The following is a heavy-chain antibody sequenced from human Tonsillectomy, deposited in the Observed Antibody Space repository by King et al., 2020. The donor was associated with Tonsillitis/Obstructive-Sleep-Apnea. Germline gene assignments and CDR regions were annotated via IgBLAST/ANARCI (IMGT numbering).Heavy chain of an antibody. CDR2: INPNGGGT. J-gene: IGHJ4*02. CDR1: GYTFTGFY. V-gene: IGHV1-2*06. CDR3: AREQIRNYDFLSGYLPTFDY. Sequence: QLVQSGAEVKKPGASVKVSCTTSGYTFTGFYMHWVRQAPGQGLEWMGRINPNGGGTNYAQKFQGRVTMTRDTSISTAYMELSSLRSDDTAVYYCAREQIRNYDFLSGYLPTFDYWGQGTLVTVSS. D-gene: IGHD3-3*01.